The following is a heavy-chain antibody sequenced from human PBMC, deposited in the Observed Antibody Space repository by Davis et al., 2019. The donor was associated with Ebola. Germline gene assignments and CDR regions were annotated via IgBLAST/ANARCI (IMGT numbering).Heavy chain of an antibody. CDR2: IYHSGST. Sequence: GSLRLSCAVSGGSISSSNWWSWVRQPPGKGLEWIGEIYHSGSTNYNPSLKSRVTISVDKSKNQFSLKLSSVTAADTAVYYCARDQAVALPDYYYYGMDVWGQGTTVTVSS. CDR3: ARDQAVALPDYYYYGMDV. J-gene: IGHJ6*02. CDR1: GGSISSSNW. D-gene: IGHD4-23*01. V-gene: IGHV4-4*02.